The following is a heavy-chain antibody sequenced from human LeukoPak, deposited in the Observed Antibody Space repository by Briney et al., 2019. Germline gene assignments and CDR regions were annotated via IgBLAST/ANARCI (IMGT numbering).Heavy chain of an antibody. V-gene: IGHV1-2*02. D-gene: IGHD5-18*01. CDR2: INPNSGGT. CDR3: ARGDVDTAMVTGY. CDR1: GYTFTGYY. J-gene: IGHJ4*02. Sequence: ASVRVSCKASGYTFTGYYMHWVRQAPGQGLEWMGWINPNSGGTNYAQKFQGRVTMTRDTSISTAYMELSRLRSDDTAVYYCARGDVDTAMVTGYWGQGTPVTVSS.